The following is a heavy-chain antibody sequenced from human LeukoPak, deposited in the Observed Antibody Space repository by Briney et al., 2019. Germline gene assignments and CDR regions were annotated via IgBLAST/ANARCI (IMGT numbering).Heavy chain of an antibody. CDR2: IYSGGST. Sequence: PGGSLRLSCAASGFTVSSNYMSWVRQAPGKGLEWVSVIYSGGSTYYADSVKDRFTISRDNSKNTLYLQMNSLRAEDTAVYYCAKDNAYYYADYWGQGTLVTVSS. CDR3: AKDNAYYYADY. CDR1: GFTVSSNY. D-gene: IGHD3-10*01. J-gene: IGHJ4*02. V-gene: IGHV3-53*05.